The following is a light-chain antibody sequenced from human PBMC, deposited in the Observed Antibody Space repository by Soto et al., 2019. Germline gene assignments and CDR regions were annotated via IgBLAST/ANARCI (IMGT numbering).Light chain of an antibody. V-gene: IGKV3-15*01. J-gene: IGKJ1*01. CDR1: QRVGIN. Sequence: EIVMTQSPATLSVSPGETATLSCRASQRVGINLAWYQQKPGQAPRLLVYGASTKATDMPGRFSGRGSGTEFTLTINNLQSEDFAVYYCQQYRNWPRTFGQGTKVDIK. CDR3: QQYRNWPRT. CDR2: GAS.